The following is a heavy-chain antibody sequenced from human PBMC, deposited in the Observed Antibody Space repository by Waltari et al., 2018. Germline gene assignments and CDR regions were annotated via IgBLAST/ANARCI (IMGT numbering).Heavy chain of an antibody. CDR2: IYYSGST. J-gene: IGHJ4*02. CDR1: GGSISSSSYY. V-gene: IGHV4-39*01. D-gene: IGHD3-10*01. Sequence: QLQLQESGPGLVKPSETLSLTCTVSGGSISSSSYYWGWIRQPPGKGLEWIGSIYYSGSTYYNPSLKSRVTISVDTSKNQFSLKLSSVTAADTAVYYCARQMVQGVISDYWGQGTLVTVSS. CDR3: ARQMVQGVISDY.